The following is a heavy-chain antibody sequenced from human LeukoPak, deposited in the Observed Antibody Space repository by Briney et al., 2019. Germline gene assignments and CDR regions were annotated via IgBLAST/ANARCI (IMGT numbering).Heavy chain of an antibody. Sequence: GRSLRLSCAASGFTFDDYAMHWVRQAPGKGLEWVSGISWNSGSIGYADSVKGRFTISRDNAKNSLYLQMNSLRAEDTALYYCAKSKQLNAAQYDYWGQGTLVTVSS. CDR3: AKSKQLNAAQYDY. CDR1: GFTFDDYA. D-gene: IGHD6-6*01. CDR2: ISWNSGSI. J-gene: IGHJ4*02. V-gene: IGHV3-9*01.